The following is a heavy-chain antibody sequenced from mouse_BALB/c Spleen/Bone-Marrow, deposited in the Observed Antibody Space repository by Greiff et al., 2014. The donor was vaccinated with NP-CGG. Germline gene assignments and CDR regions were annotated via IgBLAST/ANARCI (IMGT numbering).Heavy chain of an antibody. D-gene: IGHD1-1*01. J-gene: IGHJ2*01. CDR2: IYPGSGST. V-gene: IGHV1-77*01. Sequence: VQLQESGPELVKPGASVKMSCKASGYTFTDYVISWVKQGTGQGLEWIGEIYPGSGSTYYNEKFKGKATLTADISSNTAYMQLSSLTSEDSAVYFCDYYGSSYFDYWGQGTTLTVSS. CDR1: GYTFTDYV. CDR3: DYYGSSYFDY.